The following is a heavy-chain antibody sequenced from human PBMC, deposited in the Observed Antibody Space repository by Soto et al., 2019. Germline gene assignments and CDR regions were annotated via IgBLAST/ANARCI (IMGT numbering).Heavy chain of an antibody. V-gene: IGHV4-38-2*01. CDR2: IFRNGAT. Sequence: QVQLQESGPGLVKPSETLSLTCGVSGYSISGGYHWVWIRQPPGKGLEWIASIFRNGATHYSPSLKSRATMSVDTSRNQFSLKLTSVTAADTATYYCARARGADRPNWFDPWGQGTPVTVSS. CDR1: GYSISGGYH. CDR3: ARARGADRPNWFDP. J-gene: IGHJ5*02. D-gene: IGHD3-10*01.